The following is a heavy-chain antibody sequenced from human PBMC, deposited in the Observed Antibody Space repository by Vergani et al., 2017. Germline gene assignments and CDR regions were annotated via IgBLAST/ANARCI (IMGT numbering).Heavy chain of an antibody. CDR3: ARQQLVREGDAFDI. CDR1: GFTFSSYG. Sequence: QVQLVESGGGVVQPGRSLRLSCAASGFTFSSYGMHWVRQAPGKGLEWVAVISYDGSNKYYADSVKGRFTISRDNSKNTLYRQMNSLRAEDTAVYYCARQQLVREGDAFDIWGQGTMVTVSS. CDR2: ISYDGSNK. J-gene: IGHJ3*02. V-gene: IGHV3-30*03. D-gene: IGHD6-13*01.